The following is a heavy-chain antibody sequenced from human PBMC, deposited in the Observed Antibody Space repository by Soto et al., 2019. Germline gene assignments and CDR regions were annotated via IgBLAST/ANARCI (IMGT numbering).Heavy chain of an antibody. Sequence: QVQLQESGPGLVKPSETLSLTCAVSGDSISSYYCMWIRQPPGKGLESIGYLYYGRSANYNPSLKSLVTSSVDTSTNQCSLTLSSMTAADTAVYYCALRSMAVVPEYWGQGTLVTVSS. J-gene: IGHJ4*02. CDR2: LYYGRSA. V-gene: IGHV4-59*01. CDR1: GDSISSYY. CDR3: ALRSMAVVPEY. D-gene: IGHD3-22*01.